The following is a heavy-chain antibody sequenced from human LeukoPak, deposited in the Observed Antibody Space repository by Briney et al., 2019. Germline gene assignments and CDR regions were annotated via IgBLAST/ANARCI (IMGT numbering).Heavy chain of an antibody. Sequence: GGTLRLSCAASGFTFSSYAMHWVRQAPGKGLEWVAVISYDGSNKYYADSVKGRFTISRDSSKNTLYLQMNSLRAEDTAVYYCARLSYASAAGTDYDYWGQGSLVTVSS. CDR2: ISYDGSNK. J-gene: IGHJ4*02. CDR1: GFTFSSYA. CDR3: ARLSYASAAGTDYDY. V-gene: IGHV3-30-3*01. D-gene: IGHD6-13*01.